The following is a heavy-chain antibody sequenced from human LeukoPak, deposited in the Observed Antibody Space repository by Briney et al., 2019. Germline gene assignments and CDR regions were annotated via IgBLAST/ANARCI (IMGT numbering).Heavy chain of an antibody. V-gene: IGHV3-30-3*01. CDR1: GFTFSSYA. J-gene: IGHJ5*02. Sequence: PGGSLRLSCAASGFTFSSYAMHWVRQAPGKGLEWVAVISYDGSNKYYADSVKGRFTISRDNSKNTLYLQMNSLRAEDTAVYYCARLVFSGYSATRQENWFDPWGQGTLVTVSS. CDR3: ARLVFSGYSATRQENWFDP. D-gene: IGHD5-12*01. CDR2: ISYDGSNK.